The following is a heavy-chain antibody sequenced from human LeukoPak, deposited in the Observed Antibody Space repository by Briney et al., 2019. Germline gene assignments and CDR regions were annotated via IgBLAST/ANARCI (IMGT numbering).Heavy chain of an antibody. CDR1: GGSISSSSYY. CDR2: IYYSGST. D-gene: IGHD3-16*02. CDR3: AAYDYVWGSYRFDY. V-gene: IGHV4-39*01. Sequence: SETLSLTCTVSGGSISSSSYYWGWIRQPPGKGLEWIGSIYYSGSTYYNPSLKSRVTISVDTSKNQFSLKLSSVTAADTAVYYCAAYDYVWGSYRFDYRGQGTLVTVSS. J-gene: IGHJ4*02.